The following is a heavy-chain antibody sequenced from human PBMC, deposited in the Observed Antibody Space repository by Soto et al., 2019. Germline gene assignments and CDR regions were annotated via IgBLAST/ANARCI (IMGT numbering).Heavy chain of an antibody. V-gene: IGHV3-23*01. Sequence: GGSLRLSCAASGFTFSSYAMSWVRQAPGKGLEWVSAISGSGGSTYYADSVKGRFTISRDNSKNTLYLQMNSLRAEDTAVYYCVGRKAYYYDSSCYFDYWCQETLLTVSS. J-gene: IGHJ4*02. CDR2: ISGSGGST. CDR3: VGRKAYYYDSSCYFDY. D-gene: IGHD3-22*01. CDR1: GFTFSSYA.